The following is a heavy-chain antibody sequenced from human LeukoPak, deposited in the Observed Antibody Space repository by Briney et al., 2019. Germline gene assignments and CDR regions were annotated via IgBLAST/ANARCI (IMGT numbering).Heavy chain of an antibody. Sequence: GESLKISCKGSGYSFTSYWIGWVRQMPRKGLEWMGIIYPGDSDTRYSPSFQGQVTISADKSISTAYLQWSSLKASGPALHYCARRGYGSGSYDPTAGLYWGQGTLVTVSS. CDR3: ARRGYGSGSYDPTAGLY. D-gene: IGHD3-10*01. CDR1: GYSFTSYW. V-gene: IGHV5-51*01. CDR2: IYPGDSDT. J-gene: IGHJ4*02.